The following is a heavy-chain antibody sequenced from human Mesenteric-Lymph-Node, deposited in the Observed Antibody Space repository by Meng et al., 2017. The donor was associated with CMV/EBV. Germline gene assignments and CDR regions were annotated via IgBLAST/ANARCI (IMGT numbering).Heavy chain of an antibody. Sequence: GESLKISCKASGYSFISYWIAWVRRMPGKGLEWMGVIHPRDSNIKYSPSFQGQVTISVDKSISTAYVQWGSLKASDSAMYYYARLQYLTQGGGFDPWGQGTLVTVSS. D-gene: IGHD3-16*01. J-gene: IGHJ5*02. CDR3: ARLQYLTQGGGFDP. V-gene: IGHV5-51*01. CDR2: IHPRDSNI. CDR1: GYSFISYW.